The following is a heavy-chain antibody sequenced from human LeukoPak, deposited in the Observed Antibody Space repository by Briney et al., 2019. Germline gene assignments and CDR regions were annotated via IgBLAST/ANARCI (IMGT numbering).Heavy chain of an antibody. Sequence: GGSLRLSCAASGLTFSSHWMHWVRQAPGKGLEWVANIKQDGSKKSYVDSVKGRFTISRDNAKNSLYLQMDRLRAEDTAIYYCTRVGYIDEGIDYWGQGTLVTVSS. V-gene: IGHV3-7*04. CDR3: TRVGYIDEGIDY. CDR2: IKQDGSKK. CDR1: GLTFSSHW. D-gene: IGHD5-24*01. J-gene: IGHJ4*02.